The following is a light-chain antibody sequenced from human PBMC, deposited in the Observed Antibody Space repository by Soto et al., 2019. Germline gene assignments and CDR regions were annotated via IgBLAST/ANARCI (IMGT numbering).Light chain of an antibody. CDR2: DAY. J-gene: IGKJ5*01. Sequence: EVVLAQSPFPMSLPPLLVPNLSCRARQSFRDLLAWYQQKPGQAPRLLIYDAYNRATGIPTRFSGSGSGTDFTLTISSLEPEDSVVYYCQQRNMWSITFGQGTRLEI. CDR3: QQRNMWSIT. CDR1: QSFRDL. V-gene: IGKV3-11*01.